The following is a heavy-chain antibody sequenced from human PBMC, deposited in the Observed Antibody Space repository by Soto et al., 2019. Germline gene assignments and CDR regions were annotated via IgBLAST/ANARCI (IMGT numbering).Heavy chain of an antibody. V-gene: IGHV4-59*08. CDR1: GGSISSYY. CDR2: IYYSGST. Sequence: SETLSLTCTVSGGSISSYYWSWIRQPPGKGLEWIGYIYYSGSTNYNPSLKSRVTISVDTSKNQFSLKLSSVTAADTAVYYCARHLGSSIVDYWGQGTLVTVSS. J-gene: IGHJ4*02. D-gene: IGHD6-6*01. CDR3: ARHLGSSIVDY.